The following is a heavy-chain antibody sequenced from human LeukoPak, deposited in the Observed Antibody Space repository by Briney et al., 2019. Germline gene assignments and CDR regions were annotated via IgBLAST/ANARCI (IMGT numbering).Heavy chain of an antibody. D-gene: IGHD2-8*01. CDR3: ARDPPHGVISLARYGMDV. CDR1: GFTFSSYV. Sequence: GGSLRLSCAASGFTFSSYVMSWVRQAPGKGLEWVSSISSSSSYIYYADSVKGRFTISRDNAKNSLYLQMSSLRAEDTAVYYCARDPPHGVISLARYGMDVWGQGTTVTVSS. V-gene: IGHV3-21*01. J-gene: IGHJ6*02. CDR2: ISSSSSYI.